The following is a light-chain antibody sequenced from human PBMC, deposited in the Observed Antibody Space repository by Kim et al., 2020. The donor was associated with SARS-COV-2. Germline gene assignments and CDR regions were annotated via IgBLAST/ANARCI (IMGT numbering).Light chain of an antibody. V-gene: IGLV2-14*03. CDR1: SSDVGGYNY. CDR2: DVS. CDR3: SSYTSSSTLV. Sequence: QSALTQPASVSGSPGQSITFSCTGTSSDVGGYNYVSWYQQHPGKVPKLMIYDVSNRPSGVSNRFSGSKSGNTASLTISGLQAEDEADYYCSSYTSSSTLVFGGGTKLTVL. J-gene: IGLJ2*01.